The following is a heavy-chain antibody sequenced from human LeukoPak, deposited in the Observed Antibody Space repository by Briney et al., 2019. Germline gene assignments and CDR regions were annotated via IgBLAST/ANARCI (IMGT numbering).Heavy chain of an antibody. V-gene: IGHV1-2*02. J-gene: IGHJ4*02. CDR2: INPNSGGT. CDR3: ARAFGILTGYRNFDY. D-gene: IGHD3-9*01. CDR1: GYTFTGYY. Sequence: ASVKVSCKASGYTFTGYYMHWVRQAPGQGLEWMGWINPNSGGTNYAQKFQGRVTMTRDTSISTAYMELSRLRSDDTAVYYCARAFGILTGYRNFDYRGQGTLVTVSS.